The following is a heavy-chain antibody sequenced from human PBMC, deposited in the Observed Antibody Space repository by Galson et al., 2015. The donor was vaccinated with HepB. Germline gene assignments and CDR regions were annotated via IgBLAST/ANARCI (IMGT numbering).Heavy chain of an antibody. Sequence: KGLEWIGFMFYGGSTNYNPSLRSRVSTSIDISKSQFSLKLSSVTAADTAVYYCARVSSVANWFDPWGQGALVTVSS. CDR3: ARVSSVANWFDP. D-gene: IGHD5/OR15-5a*01. CDR2: MFYGGST. J-gene: IGHJ5*02. V-gene: IGHV4-59*01.